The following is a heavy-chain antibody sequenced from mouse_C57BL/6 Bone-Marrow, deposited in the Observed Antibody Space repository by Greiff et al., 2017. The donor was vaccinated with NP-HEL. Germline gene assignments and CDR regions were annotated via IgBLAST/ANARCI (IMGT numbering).Heavy chain of an antibody. CDR1: GYTFTSYG. CDR3: ARSAGWFPWYFDV. V-gene: IGHV1-81*01. J-gene: IGHJ1*03. D-gene: IGHD2-3*01. Sequence: QVQLQQSGAELARPGASVKLSCKASGYTFTSYGISWVKQRTGQGLEWIGEIYPRSGNTYYNEKFKGKATLTADKSSSTAYMELRSLTSEDSAVYFCARSAGWFPWYFDVWGTGTTVTVSS. CDR2: IYPRSGNT.